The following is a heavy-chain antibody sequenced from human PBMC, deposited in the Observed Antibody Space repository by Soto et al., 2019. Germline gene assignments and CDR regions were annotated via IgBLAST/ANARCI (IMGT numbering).Heavy chain of an antibody. CDR3: ARSKIELGYCSGGSCYRPYYFDY. CDR2: IIPIFGTA. V-gene: IGHV1-69*13. Sequence: SVKVSCKASGGTFSSYAISWVRQAPGQGLEWMGGIIPIFGTANYAQRFQGRVTITADESTSTAYMELSSLRSEDTAVYYCARSKIELGYCSGGSCYRPYYFDYWGQGTLVTVSS. J-gene: IGHJ4*02. D-gene: IGHD2-15*01. CDR1: GGTFSSYA.